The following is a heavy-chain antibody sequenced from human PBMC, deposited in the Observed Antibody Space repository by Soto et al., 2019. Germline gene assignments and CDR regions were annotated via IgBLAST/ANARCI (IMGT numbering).Heavy chain of an antibody. CDR1: GYTFTTHS. Sequence: QVQLVQSGAEVKKPGASVKVSCKASGYTFTTHSISWVRLAPGQGLEWMGWVRGDNGHTNYAQSLQGRVTMTTDTSTNTAYMELRSLRSDDPAVYYCARDLGYCRSGTCYREWFDPWGQGTLVIVSS. J-gene: IGHJ5*02. D-gene: IGHD2-15*01. V-gene: IGHV1-18*01. CDR2: VRGDNGHT. CDR3: ARDLGYCRSGTCYREWFDP.